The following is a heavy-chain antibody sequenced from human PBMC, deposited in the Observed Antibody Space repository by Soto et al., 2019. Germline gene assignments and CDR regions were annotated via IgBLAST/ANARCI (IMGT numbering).Heavy chain of an antibody. V-gene: IGHV4-38-2*01. Sequence: SETLSLTCAVSGYSISSGYYWGWIRQPPGKGLEWIGSIYHSGSTYYNPSLKSRVTISVDTSKNQFSLKLSSVTTADTAVYYCARAVTIFWRVDFDIWGQGTMVTVSS. J-gene: IGHJ3*02. CDR1: GYSISSGYY. CDR2: IYHSGST. D-gene: IGHD3-9*01. CDR3: ARAVTIFWRVDFDI.